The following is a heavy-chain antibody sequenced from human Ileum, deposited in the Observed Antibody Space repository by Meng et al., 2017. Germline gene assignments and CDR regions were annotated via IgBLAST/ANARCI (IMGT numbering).Heavy chain of an antibody. Sequence: QVQRQEGGAGLLKPSETLSLTCGVYGGSFSGYYWSWIRQPPGKGLEWIGEINHSGSTNYNPSLKSRVTISVDTSKNQFSLKLSSVTAADTAVYYCARGGPWFDPWGQGTLVTVSS. CDR2: INHSGST. CDR1: GGSFSGYY. CDR3: ARGGPWFDP. J-gene: IGHJ5*02. V-gene: IGHV4-34*01.